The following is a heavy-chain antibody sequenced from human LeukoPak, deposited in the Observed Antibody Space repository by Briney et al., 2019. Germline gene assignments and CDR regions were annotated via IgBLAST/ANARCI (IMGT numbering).Heavy chain of an antibody. V-gene: IGHV4-39*07. CDR2: IYYSGST. Sequence: SETLSLTCTVSGGSISSSSYYWGWIRQPPGKGLEWIGSIYYSGSTYYNPSLKSRVTISVDTSKNQFSLKLSSVTAADTAVYYCARGYYGSGSYWDYYYYMDVWGKGTTVTVSS. J-gene: IGHJ6*03. CDR3: ARGYYGSGSYWDYYYYMDV. D-gene: IGHD3-10*01. CDR1: GGSISSSSYY.